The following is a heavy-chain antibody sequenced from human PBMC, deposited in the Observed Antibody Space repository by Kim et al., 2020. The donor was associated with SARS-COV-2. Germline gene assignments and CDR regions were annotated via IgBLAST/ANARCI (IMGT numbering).Heavy chain of an antibody. V-gene: IGHV4-61*02. CDR3: ARAGDYYDSSGYSY. CDR2: IYTSGST. Sequence: SETLSLTCTVSGGSISSGSYYWSWIRQPAGKGLEWIGRIYTSGSTNYNPSLKSRVTISVDTSKNQFSLKLSPVTAADTAVYYCARAGDYYDSSGYSYWGQGTLVTVSS. D-gene: IGHD3-22*01. J-gene: IGHJ4*02. CDR1: GGSISSGSYY.